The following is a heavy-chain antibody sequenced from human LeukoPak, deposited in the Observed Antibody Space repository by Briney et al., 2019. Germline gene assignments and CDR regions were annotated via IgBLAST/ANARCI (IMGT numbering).Heavy chain of an antibody. V-gene: IGHV3-15*01. Sequence: GGSLRLSCAASGFTFSSAWLSWVRQAPGKGLEWVGRIKSKTSGGTPEYAAPLRGRFTISRDDSKNTLYLQMNSLKTEDTAVYYCTTDVAGIGYGELDYWGQGNLVTVSS. D-gene: IGHD4-17*01. CDR1: GFTFSSAW. CDR2: IKSKTSGGTP. J-gene: IGHJ4*02. CDR3: TTDVAGIGYGELDY.